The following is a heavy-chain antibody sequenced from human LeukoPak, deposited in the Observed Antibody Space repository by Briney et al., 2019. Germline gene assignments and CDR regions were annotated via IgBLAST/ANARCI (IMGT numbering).Heavy chain of an antibody. CDR2: ISHDETYK. Sequence: GGSLRLSCAASGFTFRNYGMHWVRQAPGKGLEWVAVISHDETYKNSADSVMGRFTISRDNSKNTVYLQMNSLKAEDTAAYYCARDVTLREEEANWFDPWGQGTLVTVSS. V-gene: IGHV3-33*01. CDR3: ARDVTLREEEANWFDP. D-gene: IGHD1-26*01. CDR1: GFTFRNYG. J-gene: IGHJ5*02.